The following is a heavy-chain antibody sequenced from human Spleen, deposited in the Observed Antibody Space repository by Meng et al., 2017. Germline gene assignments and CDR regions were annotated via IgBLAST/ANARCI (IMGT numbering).Heavy chain of an antibody. CDR2: INQDGSGK. Sequence: GESLKISCEVSGFSFGSYWMNWLRQAPGKGLEWVANINQDGSGKYYVDSVKGRFTISRDNAKNSLYLQMNSLRAEDTALYYCARSGYSYGYSSSNAFDIWGQGTMVTVSS. D-gene: IGHD5-18*01. CDR1: GFSFGSYW. CDR3: ARSGYSYGYSSSNAFDI. J-gene: IGHJ3*02. V-gene: IGHV3-7*03.